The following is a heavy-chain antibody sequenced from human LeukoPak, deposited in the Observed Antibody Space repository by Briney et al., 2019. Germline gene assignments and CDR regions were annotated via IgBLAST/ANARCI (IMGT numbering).Heavy chain of an antibody. Sequence: GGSLRLSCAASGFTFSSYWMSWVRQAPGKGLEWVANIKQDGSEKYYVDSVKGRFTISRDNAKNSLYLQMNSLRAEDTAVYYCARDRGYSGPQNYYGMDVWGQGTTVTVSS. CDR1: GFTFSSYW. CDR2: IKQDGSEK. CDR3: ARDRGYSGPQNYYGMDV. D-gene: IGHD2-15*01. J-gene: IGHJ6*02. V-gene: IGHV3-7*01.